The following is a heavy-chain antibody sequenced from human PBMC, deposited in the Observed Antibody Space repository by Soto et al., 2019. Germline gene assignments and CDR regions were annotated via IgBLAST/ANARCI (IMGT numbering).Heavy chain of an antibody. D-gene: IGHD3-16*01. CDR1: GFSLTTNGVG. CDR2: IYWDDDK. Sequence: SGPTLVNPTQTLTLTCTFSGFSLTTNGVGVGWIRQSPGEALEWLALIYWDDDKRYSPSLKSRLTITKDTSKNQVVLTMTNMDSVDTATYYCAHAIYDYVWGSYLDYWGQGTLVTVSS. V-gene: IGHV2-5*02. CDR3: AHAIYDYVWGSYLDY. J-gene: IGHJ4*02.